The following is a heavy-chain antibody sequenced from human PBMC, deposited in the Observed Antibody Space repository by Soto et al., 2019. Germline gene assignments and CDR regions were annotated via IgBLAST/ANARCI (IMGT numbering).Heavy chain of an antibody. CDR1: GSSISSGGYY. J-gene: IGHJ6*02. D-gene: IGHD2-21*01. V-gene: IGHV4-31*03. Sequence: SETLSLTCSVSGSSISSGGYYWNWIRQHPGKGLEWIGYIYYSGTTYYNPSLKSRVTISVDTSKNQFSLKLSSVTAADTAVYYCAASCVGCGGFNYYGMDVWGQGTTVT. CDR2: IYYSGTT. CDR3: AASCVGCGGFNYYGMDV.